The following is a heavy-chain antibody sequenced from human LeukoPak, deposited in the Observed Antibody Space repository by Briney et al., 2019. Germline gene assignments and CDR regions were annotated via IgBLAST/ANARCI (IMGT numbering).Heavy chain of an antibody. CDR1: GXIFTSYC. CDR3: ARRKDGVDV. V-gene: IGHV5-51*01. CDR2: IYPGDSDT. Sequence: GASLKISFKGSGXIFTSYCIAWVRQLPGKGLEWMGIIYPGDSDTRYSPSFKGLLTISADKSISTAYLQCSSLKASDTATYYCARRKDGVDVWGQGTTVTVSS. J-gene: IGHJ6*02.